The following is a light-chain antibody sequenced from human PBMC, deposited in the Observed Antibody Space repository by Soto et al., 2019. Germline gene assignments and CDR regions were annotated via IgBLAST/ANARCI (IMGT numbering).Light chain of an antibody. J-gene: IGKJ1*01. CDR2: SAS. Sequence: DIQMTQSPSSLSASVGDRVTITCRASQGIRHDLGWYQQKPGKAPKRLIYSASSLQSGVPPRFSGSGSGTEFTLTISSLQPEDFATYYCLQNNSYPVTFGQGTKVGIK. CDR3: LQNNSYPVT. V-gene: IGKV1-17*01. CDR1: QGIRHD.